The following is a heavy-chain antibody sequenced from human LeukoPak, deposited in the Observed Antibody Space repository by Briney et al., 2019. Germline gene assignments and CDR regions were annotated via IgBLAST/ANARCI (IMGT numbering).Heavy chain of an antibody. D-gene: IGHD3-10*01. CDR1: GFPFSSYS. CDR3: ARDHGSGYYGSGSYYNPLWY. V-gene: IGHV3-21*01. Sequence: GGSLRLSCAASGFPFSSYSMNWVRQAPGKGLEWVSSISSSSSYIYYADSVKGRFTISRDNAKNSLYLQMNSLRAEDTAVYYCARDHGSGYYGSGSYYNPLWYWGQGALVTVSS. CDR2: ISSSSSYI. J-gene: IGHJ4*02.